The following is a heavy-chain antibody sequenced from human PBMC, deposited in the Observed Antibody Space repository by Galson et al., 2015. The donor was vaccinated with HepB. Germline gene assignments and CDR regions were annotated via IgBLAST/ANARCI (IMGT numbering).Heavy chain of an antibody. CDR3: ATDTDGGSYSYGMDV. Sequence: SVKVSCKASGYNFTTYGISWVRQAPGQGLECMGWISAYNGNTNYAQNVQGRVTMTEDTTTDTAYIELSSLRSEDTALFYCATDTDGGSYSYGMDVWGQGTTVTVSS. J-gene: IGHJ6*02. V-gene: IGHV1-18*04. CDR1: GYNFTTYG. CDR2: ISAYNGNT. D-gene: IGHD4-23*01.